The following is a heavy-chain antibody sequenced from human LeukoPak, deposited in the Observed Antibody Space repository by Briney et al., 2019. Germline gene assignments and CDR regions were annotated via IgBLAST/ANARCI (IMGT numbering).Heavy chain of an antibody. CDR3: AKGSYYDSSGSFYFDY. CDR2: ISGDVDNT. Sequence: GGSLRLSCATSGFNFRTYAMSWVRQAPGKGLEWVSVISGDVDNTYYGDSMKGRFTISRDTSKNILYLQMNSLRAEDTATYYCAKGSYYDSSGSFYFDYWGQGTLVTVSS. V-gene: IGHV3-23*01. D-gene: IGHD3-22*01. CDR1: GFNFRTYA. J-gene: IGHJ4*02.